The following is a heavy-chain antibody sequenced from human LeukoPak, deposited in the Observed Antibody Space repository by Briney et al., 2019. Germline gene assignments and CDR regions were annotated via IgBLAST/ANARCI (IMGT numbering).Heavy chain of an antibody. Sequence: PSETLSPTCTVSGGSISSSSYYWGWIRQPPGKGLEWIGSIYYSGSTYYNPSLKSRVTISVDTSKNQFSLKLSSVTAADTAVYYCASFKGATFDYWGQGTLVTVSS. CDR2: IYYSGST. D-gene: IGHD1-26*01. J-gene: IGHJ4*02. V-gene: IGHV4-39*07. CDR3: ASFKGATFDY. CDR1: GGSISSSSYY.